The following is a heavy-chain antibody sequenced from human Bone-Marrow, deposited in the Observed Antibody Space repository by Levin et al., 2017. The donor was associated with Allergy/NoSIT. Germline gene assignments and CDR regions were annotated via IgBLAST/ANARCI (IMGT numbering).Heavy chain of an antibody. CDR2: ISYDSANK. CDR1: GFNFNIYA. CDR3: ARDYSGDSYFDY. J-gene: IGHJ4*02. Sequence: AGGSLRLSCAASGFNFNIYAMHWVRQAPGKGLEWISFISYDSANKYYADSVMGRFTISRDNSNNTLYLQMDSLRTEDTAFYYCARDYSGDSYFDYWGQGALVTVSS. V-gene: IGHV3-30-3*01. D-gene: IGHD4-11*01.